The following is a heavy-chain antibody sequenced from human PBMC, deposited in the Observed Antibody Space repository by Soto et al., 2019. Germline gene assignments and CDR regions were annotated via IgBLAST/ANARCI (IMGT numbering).Heavy chain of an antibody. D-gene: IGHD6-6*01. CDR1: GGSISSGDYY. CDR3: ARERPDGARLDP. Sequence: QVQLQESGPGLVKPSQTLSLPCTVSGGSISSGDYYWSWIRQPPGKGLEWIGYIYYSGSTYYNPSLKRRVTISVDTSKNQFSLKLSSVTAADTAVYYCARERPDGARLDPWGQGTLVTVSS. CDR2: IYYSGST. J-gene: IGHJ5*02. V-gene: IGHV4-30-4*01.